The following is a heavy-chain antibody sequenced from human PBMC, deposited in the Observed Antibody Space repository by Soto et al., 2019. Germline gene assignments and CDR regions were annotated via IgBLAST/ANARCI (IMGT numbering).Heavy chain of an antibody. CDR2: IDLTDSYT. D-gene: IGHD3-22*01. Sequence: GESLKISCKGSGYSFRNNWITWVRQMPGKGLEWMGRIDLTDSYTSYSPSFQGHVSFSGDASINTAYLQWSSLRASDTAMYYWVRHGGGHYDSSGYHYALDYWGQGTPVTVSS. V-gene: IGHV5-10-1*01. CDR3: VRHGGGHYDSSGYHYALDY. CDR1: GYSFRNNW. J-gene: IGHJ4*02.